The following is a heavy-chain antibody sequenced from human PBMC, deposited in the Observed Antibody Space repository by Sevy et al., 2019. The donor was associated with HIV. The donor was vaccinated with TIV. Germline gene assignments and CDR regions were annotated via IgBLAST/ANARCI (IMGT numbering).Heavy chain of an antibody. CDR2: VIPILDTA. Sequence: ASVKVSCKASGGTFSSYAISWVRQAPGQGLEWMGRVIPILDTAIYAEKFQGRVTITADKSTATAYMELTSLTSEDTALYYCASHDVFEIWGQGTMVTVSS. CDR3: ASHDVFEI. J-gene: IGHJ3*02. CDR1: GGTFSSYA. V-gene: IGHV1-69*04.